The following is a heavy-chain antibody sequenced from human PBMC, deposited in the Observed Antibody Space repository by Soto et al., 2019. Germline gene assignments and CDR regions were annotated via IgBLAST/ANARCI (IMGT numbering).Heavy chain of an antibody. CDR2: MNPNSGNT. J-gene: IGHJ6*01. V-gene: IGHV1-8*01. CDR3: ASGASSWPSGDYYGMDV. D-gene: IGHD6-13*01. Sequence: GVAAKVSFKTSAYTSTSYDINWLRQATGQGLECIGSMNPNSGNTGYAQKFQGRVKMTRNTSISTAYMELSSMRFEEAAVYYCASGASSWPSGDYYGMDVWG. CDR1: AYTSTSYD.